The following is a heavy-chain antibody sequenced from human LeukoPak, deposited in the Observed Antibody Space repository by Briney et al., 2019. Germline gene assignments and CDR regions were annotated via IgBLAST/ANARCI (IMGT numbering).Heavy chain of an antibody. J-gene: IGHJ4*02. CDR1: GFTFSSYS. CDR3: ARSADSSGYFREITLYYFDY. V-gene: IGHV3-48*04. Sequence: PGGSLRLSCAASGFTFSSYSMNWVRQAPGKGLEWVSYISSSGSTIYYADSVKGRFTISRDNAKNSLYLQMNSLRAEDTAVYYCARSADSSGYFREITLYYFDYWGQGTLVTVSS. D-gene: IGHD3-22*01. CDR2: ISSSGSTI.